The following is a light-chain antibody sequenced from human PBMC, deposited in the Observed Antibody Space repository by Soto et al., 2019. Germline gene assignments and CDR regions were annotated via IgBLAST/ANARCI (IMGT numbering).Light chain of an antibody. V-gene: IGKV1-39*01. Sequence: DIQMTQSPSSLSASVGDRVTITCRASQSISSYLNWYQQKPGKAPKLLIYAASSLQSGVPSRFSGSGSGTDFTPPISSLQPEDFATYYCQQSYSTLPYTFGQGTKLEIK. CDR1: QSISSY. J-gene: IGKJ2*01. CDR2: AAS. CDR3: QQSYSTLPYT.